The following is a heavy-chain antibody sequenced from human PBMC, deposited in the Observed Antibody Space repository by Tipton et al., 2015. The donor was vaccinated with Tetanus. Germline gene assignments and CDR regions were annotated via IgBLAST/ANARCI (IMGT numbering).Heavy chain of an antibody. V-gene: IGHV3-30*18. CDR1: GFTFSSYG. CDR3: AKDSDRKGYYYYYGMDV. J-gene: IGHJ6*02. Sequence: SLRLSCAASGFTFSSYGMHWVRQAPGKGLEWVAVISYDGSNKYYADSVKGRFTISRDNSKNTLYLQMNSLRAEDTAVYYCAKDSDRKGYYYYYGMDVWGQGTTVTVSS. CDR2: ISYDGSNK. D-gene: IGHD1-26*01.